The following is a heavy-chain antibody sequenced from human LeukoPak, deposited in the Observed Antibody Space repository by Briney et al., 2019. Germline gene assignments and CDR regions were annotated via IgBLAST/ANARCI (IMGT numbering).Heavy chain of an antibody. CDR3: ARDLTSVPTR. D-gene: IGHD4-17*01. CDR2: ISSSGNTK. J-gene: IGHJ4*02. CDR1: GFTFSSDS. V-gene: IGHV3-48*02. Sequence: GGSLRLSCAGSGFTFSSDSMNWVRQAPGKGLEWVSYISSSGNTKHYVDSVKGRFTISRDNAKNSVYLQMNSLRNEDTAVYYWARDLTSVPTRWGQGTLVTVSS.